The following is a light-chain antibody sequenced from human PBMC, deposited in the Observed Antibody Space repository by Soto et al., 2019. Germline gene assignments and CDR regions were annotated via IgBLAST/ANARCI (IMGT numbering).Light chain of an antibody. CDR3: QQYSTSFFT. CDR1: QNIYSA. V-gene: IGKV1-5*03. J-gene: IGKJ3*01. CDR2: KAS. Sequence: DIQMSQSPATLSASVGDRVTITCRASQNIYSALAWYQKKPGTAPKALIYKASTLASGVRSRFSGSGSGTHFTLTISSLPPDDVASYHCQQYSTSFFTFGPGTSVDLK.